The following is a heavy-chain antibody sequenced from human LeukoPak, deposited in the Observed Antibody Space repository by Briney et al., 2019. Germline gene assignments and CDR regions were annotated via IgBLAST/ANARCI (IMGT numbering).Heavy chain of an antibody. D-gene: IGHD3-10*01. CDR1: GYTFTSYG. V-gene: IGHV1-18*01. CDR3: ARDVVTYYASGSLDAFDM. CDR2: ISAYNGNT. Sequence: ASVKVSCKASGYTFTSYGISWVRQAPGQGLEWMGWISAYNGNTNYAQKHQGRVTMTTDTSTSTAYMELRSLRSDDTAVYYCARDVVTYYASGSLDAFDMWGQGTMVTVSS. J-gene: IGHJ3*02.